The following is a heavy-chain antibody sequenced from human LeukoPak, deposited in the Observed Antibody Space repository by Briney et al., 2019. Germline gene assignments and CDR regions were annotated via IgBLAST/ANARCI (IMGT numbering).Heavy chain of an antibody. CDR2: VYSSGST. Sequence: SETLSLTCTVSGAPISSYYWSWIRQPAGKGLEWIGRVYSSGSTNYNPSLKSRVTMSVDTSKNQFSLKLNSVTAADTAVYYCARSLSSGWFPFDYWGQGTLVTVSS. CDR1: GAPISSYY. V-gene: IGHV4-4*07. CDR3: ARSLSSGWFPFDY. J-gene: IGHJ4*02. D-gene: IGHD6-19*01.